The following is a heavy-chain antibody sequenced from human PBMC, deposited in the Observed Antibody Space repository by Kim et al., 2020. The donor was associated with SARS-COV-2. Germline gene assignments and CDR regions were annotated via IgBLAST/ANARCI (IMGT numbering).Heavy chain of an antibody. CDR3: AKDPGGNSGFDN. CDR2: IWYDGSNQ. D-gene: IGHD2-21*02. V-gene: IGHV3-33*06. CDR1: GFTFSSYG. J-gene: IGHJ5*02. Sequence: GGSLRLSCAASGFTFSSYGMHWVRQAPGKGLEWVAVIWYDGSNQDYGDSLKGRFTISRDNSKNTLYLQMNSLRVEDTAVYYCAKDPGGNSGFDNWGQGTL.